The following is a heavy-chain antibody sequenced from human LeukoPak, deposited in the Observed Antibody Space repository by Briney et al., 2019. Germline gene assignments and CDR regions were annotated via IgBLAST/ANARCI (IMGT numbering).Heavy chain of an antibody. D-gene: IGHD3-22*01. J-gene: IGHJ4*02. Sequence: GGSLRLSCAASGFTFSGAAMTSVRQAPEKGLEWVSTITGSDDRTYYADSVKGRFTISRDYSKNTLRLQMSSLRVEDTAIYYCAKGPQVGSGYHPDFWGQGSLVTVSS. V-gene: IGHV3-23*01. CDR1: GFTFSGAA. CDR3: AKGPQVGSGYHPDF. CDR2: ITGSDDRT.